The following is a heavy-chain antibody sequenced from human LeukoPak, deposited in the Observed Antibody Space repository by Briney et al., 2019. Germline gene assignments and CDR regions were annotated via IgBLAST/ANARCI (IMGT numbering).Heavy chain of an antibody. D-gene: IGHD6-13*01. CDR2: INPSGGST. CDR1: GYTFTNYY. CDR3: AREFPPSRSIAAAGHYFDY. V-gene: IGHV1-46*01. J-gene: IGHJ4*02. Sequence: ASVKVSCKASGYTFTNYYMHWVRQAPGQGLEWMGIINPSGGSTTYAQKFQGRVTMTGDTSTSTVYMELSSLRSEDTAVYYCAREFPPSRSIAAAGHYFDYWGQGSLVTVSP.